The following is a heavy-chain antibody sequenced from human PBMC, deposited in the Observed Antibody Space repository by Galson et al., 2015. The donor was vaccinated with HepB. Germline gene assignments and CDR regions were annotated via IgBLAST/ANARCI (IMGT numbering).Heavy chain of an antibody. CDR3: ARARGYSYGLNYYFDY. CDR2: INHSGST. CDR1: GGSFSGYY. D-gene: IGHD5-18*01. Sequence: LSLTCAVYGGSFSGYYWSWIRQPPGKGLEWIGEINHSGSTNYNPSLKSRVTISVDTSKNQFSLKLSSVTAADTAVYYCARARGYSYGLNYYFDYWGQGTLVTVSS. V-gene: IGHV4-34*01. J-gene: IGHJ4*02.